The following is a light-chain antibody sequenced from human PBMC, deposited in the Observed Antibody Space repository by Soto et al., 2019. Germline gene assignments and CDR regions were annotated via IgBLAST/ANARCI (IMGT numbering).Light chain of an antibody. J-gene: IGKJ1*01. CDR2: KVS. Sequence: EVVMTQSPLSLPVTLGQPASISCRSSQSLVHPDGNIYLSWFQQRPGQSPRRLIYKVSNRDSGVPDRISGSGSGTGFTLRISRVEAEDVGIYYCMQGTHWPWTFGQGTKV. V-gene: IGKV2-30*02. CDR1: QSLVHPDGNIY. CDR3: MQGTHWPWT.